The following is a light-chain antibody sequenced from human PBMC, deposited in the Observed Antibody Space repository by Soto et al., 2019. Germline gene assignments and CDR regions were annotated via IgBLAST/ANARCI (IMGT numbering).Light chain of an antibody. J-gene: IGKJ1*01. CDR3: MQGTYWPPT. V-gene: IGKV2-30*01. Sequence: DVVMTQSPPSLPVTLGQPASISCRSSQSVVYSDGNAYLNWFQQRPGQSPRRLIYTVSNRDSGVPYRFRGGVSGTDFTLIISRVAAEDVWIYFCMQGTYWPPTFGQGTKVEI. CDR1: QSVVYSDGNAY. CDR2: TVS.